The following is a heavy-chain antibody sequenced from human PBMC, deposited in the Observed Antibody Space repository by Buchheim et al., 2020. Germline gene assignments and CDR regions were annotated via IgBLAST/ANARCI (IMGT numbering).Heavy chain of an antibody. CDR1: GFTFSSYA. CDR2: ISYDGSNK. Sequence: QVQLVESGGGVVQPGRSLRLSCAASGFTFSSYAMHWVRQAPGKGLEWVAVISYDGSNKYYADSVKGRFTISRDNSKKTLYLQMNSLRAEDTAVYYCARDPYDILTGEYYFDYWGQGTL. D-gene: IGHD3-9*01. V-gene: IGHV3-30*04. J-gene: IGHJ4*02. CDR3: ARDPYDILTGEYYFDY.